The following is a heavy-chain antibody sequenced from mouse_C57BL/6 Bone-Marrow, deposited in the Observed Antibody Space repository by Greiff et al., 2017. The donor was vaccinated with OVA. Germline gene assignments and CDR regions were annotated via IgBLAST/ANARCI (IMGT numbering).Heavy chain of an antibody. J-gene: IGHJ4*01. CDR2: IDPENGDT. D-gene: IGHD2-4*01. CDR1: GFNIKDDY. Sequence: EVHLVESGAELVRPGASVKLSCTASGFNIKDDYMHWVKQRPEQGLEWIGWIDPENGDTEYASKFQGKATITADTSSNTAYLQLSSLTSEDTAVYYCTTDDYDEGYAMDYWGQGTSVTVSS. CDR3: TTDDYDEGYAMDY. V-gene: IGHV14-4*01.